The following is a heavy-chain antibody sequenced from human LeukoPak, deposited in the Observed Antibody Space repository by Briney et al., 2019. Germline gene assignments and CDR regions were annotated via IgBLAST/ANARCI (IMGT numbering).Heavy chain of an antibody. J-gene: IGHJ4*02. D-gene: IGHD6-13*01. CDR2: IYQDGSEK. CDR3: ASERPSSSWYDY. V-gene: IGHV3-7*01. CDR1: GFTFSRNL. Sequence: QPGGSLRLSCAASGFTFSRNLMTWVRQAPGKGLEWVANIYQDGSEKYYVDSVRGRFTISRDNAKNTLYLQMNSLRAEDTAVYFCASERPSSSWYDYWGQGTLVTVSS.